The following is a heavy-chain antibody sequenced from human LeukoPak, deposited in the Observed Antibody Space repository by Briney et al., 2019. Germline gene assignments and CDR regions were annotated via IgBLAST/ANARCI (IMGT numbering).Heavy chain of an antibody. CDR1: GGTFSSYA. Sequence: EASVKVSCKASGGTFSSYAISWVRQAPGQGLEWMGGIIPIFGTANYAQKFQGRVTITADESTSTAYMELSSLRSEDTAVYYCAKSLDTAMVRCDYWGQGTLVTVSS. J-gene: IGHJ4*02. D-gene: IGHD5-18*01. CDR3: AKSLDTAMVRCDY. CDR2: IIPIFGTA. V-gene: IGHV1-69*13.